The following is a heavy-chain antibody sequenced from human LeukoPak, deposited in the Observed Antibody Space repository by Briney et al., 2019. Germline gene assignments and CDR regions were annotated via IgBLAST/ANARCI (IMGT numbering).Heavy chain of an antibody. V-gene: IGHV3-30-3*01. CDR2: ISYDGSNK. CDR3: ASHYDTSGYHYFDF. Sequence: GGSLRLSCAASGFTFSRYAMHWVRQAPGKGLEWVAVISYDGSNKYYADSVRGRFTISRDSSKNTLYLQMNSLRAEDTAVYYCASHYDTSGYHYFDFRGQGTLVTVSS. J-gene: IGHJ4*02. D-gene: IGHD3-22*01. CDR1: GFTFSRYA.